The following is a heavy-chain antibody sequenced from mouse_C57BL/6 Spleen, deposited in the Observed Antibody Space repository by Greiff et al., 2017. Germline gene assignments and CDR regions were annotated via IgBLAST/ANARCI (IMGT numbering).Heavy chain of an antibody. CDR3: ARGEIYYGYDGDAMDY. J-gene: IGHJ4*01. D-gene: IGHD2-2*01. V-gene: IGHV5-6*01. CDR2: ISSGGSYT. Sequence: EVKLMESGGDLVKPGGSLKLSCAASGFTFSSYGMSWVRQTPDKRLEWVATISSGGSYTYYPDSVKGRFTISRDNAKNTLYLQMSSLKSEDTAMYYCARGEIYYGYDGDAMDYWGQGTSVTVSS. CDR1: GFTFSSYG.